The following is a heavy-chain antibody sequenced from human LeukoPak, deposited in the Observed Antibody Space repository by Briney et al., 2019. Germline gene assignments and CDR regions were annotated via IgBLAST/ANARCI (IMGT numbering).Heavy chain of an antibody. V-gene: IGHV4-4*07. CDR3: ARDRIVGATTMGGY. J-gene: IGHJ4*02. CDR2: IYTSGST. D-gene: IGHD1-26*01. CDR1: GGSISSYY. Sequence: PSETLSLTCTISGGSISSYYWSWIRQPAGKGLEWIGRIYTSGSTNYNPSLKSRVTMSVDTSKNQFSLKLSSVTAADTAVYYCARDRIVGATTMGGYWGQGTLVTVSS.